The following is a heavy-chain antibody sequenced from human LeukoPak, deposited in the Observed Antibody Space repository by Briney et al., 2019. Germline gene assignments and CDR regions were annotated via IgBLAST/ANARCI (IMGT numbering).Heavy chain of an antibody. CDR3: ARNGQPGAFHAFDI. CDR2: INHSGST. Sequence: SETLSLTCAVYGGSFSGYYWSWIRQPPGKGLEWIGEINHSGSTNYNPSLKSRVTISVDTSKNQFSLKLSSVTAADTAVYYCARNGQPGAFHAFDIWGQGTMVTVSS. D-gene: IGHD2-2*01. CDR1: GGSFSGYY. V-gene: IGHV4-34*01. J-gene: IGHJ3*02.